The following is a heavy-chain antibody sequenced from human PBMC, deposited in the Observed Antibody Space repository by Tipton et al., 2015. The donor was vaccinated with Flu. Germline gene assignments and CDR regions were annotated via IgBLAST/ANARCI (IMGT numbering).Heavy chain of an antibody. CDR1: GGSISTGSYY. V-gene: IGHV4-61*02. Sequence: TLSLTCTVSGGSISTGSYYWSWIRQPAGKGLEWIGRVSSSGSTNYNPSLKGRVTVSIDKSRDHFSLNLSSVTAADTAVYYCAAEPHSYYYAMDVWGQGTTVTVSS. CDR2: VSSSGST. CDR3: AAEPHSYYYAMDV. J-gene: IGHJ6*02.